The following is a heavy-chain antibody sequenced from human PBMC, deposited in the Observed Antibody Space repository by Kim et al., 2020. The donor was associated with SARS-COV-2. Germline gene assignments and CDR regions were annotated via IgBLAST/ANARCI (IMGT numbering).Heavy chain of an antibody. CDR3: AREVRVVVAATAELYYYGMDV. J-gene: IGHJ6*02. CDR1: GFTFSSYW. Sequence: GGSLRLSCAASGFTFSSYWMSWVRQAPGKGLEWVANIKQDGSEKYYVDSVKGRFTISRDNAKNSLYLQMNSLRAEDTAVYYCAREVRVVVAATAELYYYGMDVWGQGTTVTVSS. V-gene: IGHV3-7*01. D-gene: IGHD2-15*01. CDR2: IKQDGSEK.